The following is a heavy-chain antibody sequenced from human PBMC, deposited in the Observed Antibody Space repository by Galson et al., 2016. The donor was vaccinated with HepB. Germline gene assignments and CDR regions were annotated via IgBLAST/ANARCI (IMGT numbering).Heavy chain of an antibody. D-gene: IGHD4-23*01. CDR1: GFIFSTYG. J-gene: IGHJ2*01. Sequence: SLRLSCAASGFIFSTYGMHWVRQAPGKGLEWVALISTDESSKYYGDSVKGRFTISRDNSKNTLYLQMNSLRADDTAVYYCARGLRWYWYLDLWGRGTLVTVSS. CDR2: ISTDESSK. V-gene: IGHV3-30*03. CDR3: ARGLRWYWYLDL.